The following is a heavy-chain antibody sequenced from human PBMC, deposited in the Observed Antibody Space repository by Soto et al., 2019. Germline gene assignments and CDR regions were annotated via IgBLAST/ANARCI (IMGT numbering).Heavy chain of an antibody. CDR3: ARGGRVVVPAAIHGGVAYYFDY. CDR2: TYYRSKWYN. J-gene: IGHJ4*02. V-gene: IGHV6-1*01. D-gene: IGHD2-2*02. CDR1: GYSVSSNSAA. Sequence: PSHTLSLTCAISGYSVSSNSAALNWIRQSPSRGLEWLGRTYYRSKWYNDYAVSVKSRITINPDTSKNQFSLQLNSVTPEDTAVYYCARGGRVVVPAAIHGGVAYYFDYWGQGTLVTVSS.